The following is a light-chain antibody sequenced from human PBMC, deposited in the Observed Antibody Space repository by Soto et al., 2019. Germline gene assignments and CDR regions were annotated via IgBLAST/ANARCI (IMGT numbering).Light chain of an antibody. Sequence: QSALTQPASVSGSPGQSITISCTGTSSDVGDYNYVSWYQQHPGKAPKLMIYEVTNRPSGVSYRFSGSKSGNTASLTISRLKAEDEADYYCSSYTSISTWAFGGGTKLTVL. CDR3: SSYTSISTWA. V-gene: IGLV2-14*03. J-gene: IGLJ3*02. CDR2: EVT. CDR1: SSDVGDYNY.